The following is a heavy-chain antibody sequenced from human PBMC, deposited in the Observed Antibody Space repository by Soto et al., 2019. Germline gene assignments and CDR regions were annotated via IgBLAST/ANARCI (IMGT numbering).Heavy chain of an antibody. D-gene: IGHD3-3*01. V-gene: IGHV3-48*02. CDR3: ARESRFLEWLSLNWFDP. CDR1: GFTFSSYS. J-gene: IGHJ5*02. Sequence: TGGSLRLSCAASGFTFSSYSMNWVRQAPGKGLEWVSYISSSSSTIYYADSVKGRFTISRDNAKNSLYLQMNSLRDEDTAVYYCARESRFLEWLSLNWFDPWGQGTLVTVS. CDR2: ISSSSSTI.